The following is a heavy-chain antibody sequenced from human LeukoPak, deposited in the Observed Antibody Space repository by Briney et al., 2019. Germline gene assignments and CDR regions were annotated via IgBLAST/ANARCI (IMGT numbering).Heavy chain of an antibody. CDR1: GGSISSYY. D-gene: IGHD3-3*01. Sequence: ASETLSLTCTVSGGSISSYYWSWIRQPPGKGLEWIGYIYYSGSTNYNPSLKSRVTISVDTSKNQFSLKLSSVTAADTAVYYCVRGENYDFWSGSVSFDYWGQGTLVTVSS. J-gene: IGHJ4*02. CDR3: VRGENYDFWSGSVSFDY. V-gene: IGHV4-59*01. CDR2: IYYSGST.